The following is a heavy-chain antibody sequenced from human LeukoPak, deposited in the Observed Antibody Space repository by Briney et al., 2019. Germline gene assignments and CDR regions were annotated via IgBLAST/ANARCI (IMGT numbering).Heavy chain of an antibody. D-gene: IGHD6-19*01. CDR3: ARDSAYSSGWTPY. CDR1: GFTFSNYN. Sequence: GGSLRLSCAASGFTFSNYNMSWVRQAPGKGLEWVANIKQDGSEKYYVDSVKGRFTISRDNAKNSLYLQMNSLRAEDTAVYYCARDSAYSSGWTPYWGQGTLVTVSS. J-gene: IGHJ4*02. CDR2: IKQDGSEK. V-gene: IGHV3-7*01.